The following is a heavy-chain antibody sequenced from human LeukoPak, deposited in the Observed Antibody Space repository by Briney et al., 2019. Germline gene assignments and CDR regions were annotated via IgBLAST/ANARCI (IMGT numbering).Heavy chain of an antibody. Sequence: ASVKVSCKVSGYXLTELSIHWVRQAPGKGLEWMGGFDPEDGETIYAQKFQGRVTMTEDTSTDTAYMELSRLRSDDTAVYYCARDPTRGDFILSTLKDAFDIWGQGTMVTVSS. CDR1: GYXLTELS. CDR2: FDPEDGET. J-gene: IGHJ3*02. CDR3: ARDPTRGDFILSTLKDAFDI. V-gene: IGHV1-24*01. D-gene: IGHD3-10*01.